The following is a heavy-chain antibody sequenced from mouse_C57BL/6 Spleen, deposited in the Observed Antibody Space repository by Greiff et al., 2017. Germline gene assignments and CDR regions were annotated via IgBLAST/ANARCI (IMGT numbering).Heavy chain of an antibody. Sequence: VQLQQPGAELVKPGASVKMSCKASGYTFTSYWITWVKQRPGQGLEWIGDIYPGSGSTNYNEKFKSKATLTVDTSSSTAYMQLSSLTSEDSAVYYCAGRNYYGSSRYFDVWGTGTTVTVSS. V-gene: IGHV1-55*01. J-gene: IGHJ1*03. CDR2: IYPGSGST. D-gene: IGHD1-1*01. CDR3: AGRNYYGSSRYFDV. CDR1: GYTFTSYW.